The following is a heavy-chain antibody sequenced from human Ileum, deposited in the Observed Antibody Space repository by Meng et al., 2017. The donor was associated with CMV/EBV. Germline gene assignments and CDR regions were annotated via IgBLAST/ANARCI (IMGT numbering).Heavy chain of an antibody. V-gene: IGHV1-18*01. CDR1: GYTLTSYG. J-gene: IGHJ4*02. CDR2: INSYNGNT. D-gene: IGHD2-8*01. CDR3: ARGYCTNGVCAGVV. Sequence: ASVKVSCKASGYTLTSYGIRWVRQAPGQGLEWMGWINSYNGNTNYSQKLQGRVTMTTDTSTSTAYLELRSLRSDDTAVYYCARGYCTNGVCAGVVWGQGTLVTVSS.